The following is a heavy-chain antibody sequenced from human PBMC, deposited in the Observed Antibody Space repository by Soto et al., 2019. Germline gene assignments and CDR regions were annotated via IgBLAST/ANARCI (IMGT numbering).Heavy chain of an antibody. Sequence: QVQLQQWGAGLLKPSETLSLTCAVYGGSFSGYYWSWIRQPPGKGLEWIGEINHSGSTNYNPSLKSRVTISVDTSKNQFSLKLSSVTAADTAVYYCARGRIRVTTVKTGRVYFDYWGQGTLVTVSS. CDR1: GGSFSGYY. CDR2: INHSGST. V-gene: IGHV4-34*01. D-gene: IGHD4-17*01. J-gene: IGHJ4*02. CDR3: ARGRIRVTTVKTGRVYFDY.